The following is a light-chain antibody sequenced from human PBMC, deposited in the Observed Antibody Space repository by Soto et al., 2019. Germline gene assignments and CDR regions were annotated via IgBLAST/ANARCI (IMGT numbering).Light chain of an antibody. CDR3: QHYGSSPLT. CDR1: ESLGSSY. CDR2: SGS. J-gene: IGKJ4*01. V-gene: IGKV3-20*01. Sequence: EIVLTQSPDTLSLSPGDRATLSCRASESLGSSYLAWYQQKPGQAPRLLIYSGSSRAAGIPDRFSGSGSATDFTLTISSLEPEDFAVYYCQHYGSSPLTFGGGTKVDIK.